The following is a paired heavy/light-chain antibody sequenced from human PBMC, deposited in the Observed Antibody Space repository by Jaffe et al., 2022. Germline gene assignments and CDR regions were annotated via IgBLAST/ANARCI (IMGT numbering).Heavy chain of an antibody. CDR3: AKMSPDCTGCLGYPDY. CDR1: GLTFSSYG. V-gene: IGHV3-23*01. Sequence: EVQLLESGGGLVQPGGSLRLSCAASGLTFSSYGMSWVRQGPGKGLEWVSGISGSGSGTYYADSVKGRFTISRDNSENTLYLQMNSLRAEDTAVYYCAKMSPDCTGCLGYPDYWGQGTLVTVSS. J-gene: IGHJ4*02. CDR2: ISGSGSGT. D-gene: IGHD2-8*02.
Light chain of an antibody. V-gene: IGLV5-45*01. CDR2: YSSDSDK. Sequence: QAVVTQPASLSASPGASASLTCTLRSGINVGTYRIVWYQQKPGSPPQYLLRYSSDSDKHQGSGVPSRFSGSKDASANAGILLISGLQSEDEADYYCMIWHSSAWVFGGGTKLTVL. CDR1: SGINVGTYR. CDR3: MIWHSSAWV. J-gene: IGLJ3*02.